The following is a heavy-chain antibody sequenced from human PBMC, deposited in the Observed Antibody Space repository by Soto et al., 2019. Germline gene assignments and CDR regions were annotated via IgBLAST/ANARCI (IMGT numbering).Heavy chain of an antibody. J-gene: IGHJ4*02. Sequence: PVGSLRLSCEASGFTFSGYLMSWVRQAPGKGLEWVADIKHDGIVQYYVDSVKGRLTISRDNAKKQLYLQMNGLRAEDTALYYCARAPYSNAWYRFDLWGERTMVTV. D-gene: IGHD6-19*01. CDR3: ARAPYSNAWYRFDL. CDR2: IKHDGIVQ. CDR1: GFTFSGYL. V-gene: IGHV3-7*03.